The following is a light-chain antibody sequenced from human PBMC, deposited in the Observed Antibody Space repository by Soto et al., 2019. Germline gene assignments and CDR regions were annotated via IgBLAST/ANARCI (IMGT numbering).Light chain of an antibody. Sequence: DIQMTQFPSTLSASVGDRVTITCRASQSISSWLAWYQQKPGKAPKVLIYDASPLERGVPSRFSGGRSGTEFTLTSTCLQPDYFASYYCQEYTTYSRTFGQGTKLEVK. V-gene: IGKV1-5*01. CDR3: QEYTTYSRT. CDR1: QSISSW. CDR2: DAS. J-gene: IGKJ1*01.